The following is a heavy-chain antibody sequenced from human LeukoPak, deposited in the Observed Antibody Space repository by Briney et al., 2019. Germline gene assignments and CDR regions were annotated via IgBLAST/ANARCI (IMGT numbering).Heavy chain of an antibody. D-gene: IGHD2-2*01. J-gene: IGHJ4*02. CDR3: ARGSHSNEFDIVVVPAAIYFDY. Sequence: KTSETLSLTCTVSGYSISSGYYWGWIRQPPGKGLEWIGSIYHSGSTYYNPSLKSRVTISVDTSKNQFSLKLSSVTAADTAVYYCARGSHSNEFDIVVVPAAIYFDYWGQGTLVTVSS. V-gene: IGHV4-38-2*02. CDR1: GYSISSGYY. CDR2: IYHSGST.